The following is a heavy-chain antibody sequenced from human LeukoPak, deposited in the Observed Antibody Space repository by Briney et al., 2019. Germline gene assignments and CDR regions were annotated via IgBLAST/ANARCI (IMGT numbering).Heavy chain of an antibody. CDR2: IYYPGST. CDR3: VGVSGSYSSGDY. J-gene: IGHJ4*02. V-gene: IGHV4-59*01. Sequence: SETLSLTCSVSAGSISSYYWSGIRQPPGKGLEWIGYIYYPGSTNYNPPLKSRVTISLDMSKNQFSLELSSVTAADTAVYYCVGVSGSYSSGDYWGQGTLVTVSS. D-gene: IGHD3-10*01. CDR1: AGSISSYY.